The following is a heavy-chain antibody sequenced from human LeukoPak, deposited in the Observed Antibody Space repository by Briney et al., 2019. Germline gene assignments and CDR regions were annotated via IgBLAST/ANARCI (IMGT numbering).Heavy chain of an antibody. CDR1: GGSISSYY. CDR3: ARAHGGNTDGWFDP. CDR2: IYYSGST. J-gene: IGHJ5*02. Sequence: SETLSLTCTVSGGSISSYYWSWIRQPPGKGLEWIGYIYYSGSTNYNPSLKSRVTISVDTSKNQFSLKLSSVTAADTAVYYCARAHGGNTDGWFDPWGQGTLVTVSS. V-gene: IGHV4-59*01. D-gene: IGHD4-23*01.